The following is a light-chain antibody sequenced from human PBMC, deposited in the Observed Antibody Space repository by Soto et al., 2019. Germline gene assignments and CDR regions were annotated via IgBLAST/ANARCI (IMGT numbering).Light chain of an antibody. J-gene: IGKJ2*01. CDR2: AAS. Sequence: DIQMTQSPSWVSASVGDRVTITCRASHDIGSYLVWYQQRPGKAPSLLIYAASILQSGVPTRFSGSGSGTDFTLTINSLQPEDFATYFCQQATNFPYTFGEGTKLEVK. V-gene: IGKV1-12*01. CDR1: HDIGSY. CDR3: QQATNFPYT.